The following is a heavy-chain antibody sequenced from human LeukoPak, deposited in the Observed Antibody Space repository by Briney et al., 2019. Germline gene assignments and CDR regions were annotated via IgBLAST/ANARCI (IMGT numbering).Heavy chain of an antibody. CDR1: GGSFSGYY. V-gene: IGHV4-34*01. D-gene: IGHD6-19*01. CDR3: AALIAVAGSQQAAFDI. Sequence: SETLSLTCAVYGGSFSGYYWSWIRQPPGKGLEWIREINHSGSTNYNPSLKSRVTISVDTSKNQFSLKLSSVTAADTAVYYCAALIAVAGSQQAAFDIWGQGTMVTVSS. J-gene: IGHJ3*02. CDR2: INHSGST.